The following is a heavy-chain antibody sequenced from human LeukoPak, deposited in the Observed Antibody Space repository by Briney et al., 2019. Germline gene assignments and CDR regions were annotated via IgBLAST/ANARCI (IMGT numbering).Heavy chain of an antibody. CDR2: ISGSGGST. D-gene: IGHD3-9*01. V-gene: IGHV3-23*01. J-gene: IGHJ5*02. CDR3: AIPDILTGNH. Sequence: GGSLRLSCAASGFTFSSYAMSWVRQAPGKGLGWVPAISGSGGSTYYADSVKGRFTISRDNSKNTLYLQMNSLRAEDTAVYYCAIPDILTGNHWGQGTLVTVSS. CDR1: GFTFSSYA.